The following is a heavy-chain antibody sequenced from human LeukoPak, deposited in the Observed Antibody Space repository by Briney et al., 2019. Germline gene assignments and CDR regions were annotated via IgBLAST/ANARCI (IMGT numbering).Heavy chain of an antibody. V-gene: IGHV3-66*01. CDR1: GFTVSSNY. J-gene: IGHJ4*02. CDR2: IYSDGNT. CDR3: ARVSGEYDSSSFDY. D-gene: IGHD3-22*01. Sequence: GGSLRLSCAASGFTVSSNYMSWVRQAPGKGLGWVSIIYSDGNTYYADSVKGRFTISRDNSRNTLYLQMNSLRAEDTAVYYCARVSGEYDSSSFDYWGQGTLVTVSS.